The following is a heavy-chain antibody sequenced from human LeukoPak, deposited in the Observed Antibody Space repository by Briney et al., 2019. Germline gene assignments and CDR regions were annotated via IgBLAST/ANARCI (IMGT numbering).Heavy chain of an antibody. J-gene: IGHJ4*02. CDR2: IYHSWRT. D-gene: IGHD5-18*01. V-gene: IGHV4-38-2*01. CDR3: ARIRGYSFGTYLDY. CDR1: GYSISRGYY. Sequence: SETLSLTCAVSGYSISRGYYWGRIRQPPGKGREWVGSIYHSWRTYYNPSLKSRVTMSVDTSKNQFSLKLSSVTAADTATYYCARIRGYSFGTYLDYWGEGTLVTVSS.